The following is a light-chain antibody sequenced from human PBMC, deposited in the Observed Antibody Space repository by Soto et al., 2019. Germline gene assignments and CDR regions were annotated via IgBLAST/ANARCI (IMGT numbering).Light chain of an antibody. V-gene: IGKV3-20*01. CDR3: QQYGSSPPIT. J-gene: IGKJ5*01. Sequence: LTQSERALSMTHRHRPTRSTRPCQSVSSGYLAWYQQKPGQAPRLLIYGASSRATGIPDRFSGSGSGTDFTLTISRLEPEDLAVYYCQQYGSSPPITYGQGTRLEI. CDR2: GAS. CDR1: QSVSSGY.